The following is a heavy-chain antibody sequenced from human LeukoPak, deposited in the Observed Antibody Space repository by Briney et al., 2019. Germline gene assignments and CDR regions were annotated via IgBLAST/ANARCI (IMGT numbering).Heavy chain of an antibody. Sequence: SETLSLTCAVYGGSFSGYYWSWIRQPPGKGLERIGEINHSGSTNYNPSLKSRVTISVDTSKNQFSLKLSSVTAADTAVYYCARGKGAMVRGVRAYYYYYMDVRGKGTTVTVSS. CDR3: ARGKGAMVRGVRAYYYYYMDV. V-gene: IGHV4-34*01. D-gene: IGHD3-10*01. CDR2: INHSGST. CDR1: GGSFSGYY. J-gene: IGHJ6*03.